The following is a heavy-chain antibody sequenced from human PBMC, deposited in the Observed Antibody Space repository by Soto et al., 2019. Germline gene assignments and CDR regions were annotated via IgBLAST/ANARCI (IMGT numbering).Heavy chain of an antibody. CDR2: IYPGDSDT. CDR3: ATLLVGCSSTSCYVQRPDYYYYYYMDV. Sequence: GESLKISCKGSGYSFTSYWIGWVRQMPGKGLEWMGIIYPGDSDTRYSPSFQGQVTVSADKSISTAYLQWSSLKASDTAMYYCATLLVGCSSTSCYVQRPDYYYYYYMDVWGKGTTVTVS. V-gene: IGHV5-51*01. J-gene: IGHJ6*03. CDR1: GYSFTSYW. D-gene: IGHD2-2*01.